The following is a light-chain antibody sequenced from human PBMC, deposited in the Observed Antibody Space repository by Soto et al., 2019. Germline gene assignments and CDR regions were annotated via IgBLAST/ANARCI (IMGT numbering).Light chain of an antibody. CDR2: DAS. CDR3: QQYDNLPPYT. J-gene: IGKJ2*01. V-gene: IGKV1-33*01. Sequence: DIQMTQSPSSLSASVGDRVTITCQASQDISNYLNWYQQKPGKAPKLLIYDASTLETGVPSRFSRSGSGTDFTFTISSLQPEDIATYYCQQYDNLPPYTFGQGTKLEIK. CDR1: QDISNY.